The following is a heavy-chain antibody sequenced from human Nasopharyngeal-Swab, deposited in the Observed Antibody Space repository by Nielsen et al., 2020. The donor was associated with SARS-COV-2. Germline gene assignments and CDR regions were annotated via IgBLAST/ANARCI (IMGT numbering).Heavy chain of an antibody. CDR3: ARVGYCSSTSCYPTALDAFDI. CDR2: IYYSGST. D-gene: IGHD2-2*03. V-gene: IGHV4-59*01. CDR1: GGSISSYY. J-gene: IGHJ3*02. Sequence: GSLRLSCTVSGGSISSYYWSWIRQPPGQGLEWIGYIYYSGSTNYNPSLKSRVTISVDTSKNQFSLKLSSVTAADTAVYYCARVGYCSSTSCYPTALDAFDIWGQGTMVTVSS.